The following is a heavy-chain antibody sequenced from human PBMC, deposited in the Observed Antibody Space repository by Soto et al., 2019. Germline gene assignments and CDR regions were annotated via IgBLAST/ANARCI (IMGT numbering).Heavy chain of an antibody. Sequence: ASVKVSCKASGYTFTGYYMHWVRQAPGQGLEWMGIINPGGGSTSYTQKFQGRVTMTRDTSTSTVYMEVSSLRSEDTAVYYCARARGYSGYDSYYFDYWGQGTLVTVSS. V-gene: IGHV1-46*03. CDR3: ARARGYSGYDSYYFDY. D-gene: IGHD5-12*01. CDR2: INPGGGST. CDR1: GYTFTGYY. J-gene: IGHJ4*02.